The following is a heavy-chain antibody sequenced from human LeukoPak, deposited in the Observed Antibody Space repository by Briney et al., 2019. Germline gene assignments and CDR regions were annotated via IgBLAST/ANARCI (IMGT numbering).Heavy chain of an antibody. V-gene: IGHV4-59*12. CDR1: GDSISSYY. J-gene: IGHJ6*03. CDR3: ARDLRTNWNFDYYYMDV. D-gene: IGHD1-7*01. Sequence: PSETLSLTCTVSGDSISSYYWSWVRQPPGKGLEWIGYIYHSGSTYYNPSLKSRVTISVDRSKNQFSLKLSSVTAADTAVYYCARDLRTNWNFDYYYMDVWGKGTTVTVSS. CDR2: IYHSGST.